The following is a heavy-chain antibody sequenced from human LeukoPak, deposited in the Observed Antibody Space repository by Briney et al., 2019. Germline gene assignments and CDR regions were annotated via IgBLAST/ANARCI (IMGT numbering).Heavy chain of an antibody. Sequence: PSGTLSLTCTVSGDSISGFPWSWIRQAPGKGLECIGYSYYTRKTNSTPSLQSRVPISVDTSKNQFSLTLSSVTAADSAVYYCARLRGDRTASLDYWGQGTLVTVSS. CDR2: SYYTRKT. CDR1: GDSISGFP. CDR3: ARLRGDRTASLDY. V-gene: IGHV4-59*08. J-gene: IGHJ4*02. D-gene: IGHD4-17*01.